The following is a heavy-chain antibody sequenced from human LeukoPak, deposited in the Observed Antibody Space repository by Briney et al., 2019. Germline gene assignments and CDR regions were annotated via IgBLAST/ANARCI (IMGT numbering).Heavy chain of an antibody. V-gene: IGHV1-2*02. CDR2: INPNSGGT. D-gene: IGHD6-13*01. J-gene: IGHJ3*02. CDR1: GYTFTGYH. CDR3: ARESGTDAFDI. Sequence: VASVKVSCKASGYTFTGYHMHWVRQAPGQGLEWMGWINPNSGGTNYAQKFQGRVTMTRDTSISTAYMELSRLRSDDTAVYYCARESGTDAFDIWGQGTMVTVSS.